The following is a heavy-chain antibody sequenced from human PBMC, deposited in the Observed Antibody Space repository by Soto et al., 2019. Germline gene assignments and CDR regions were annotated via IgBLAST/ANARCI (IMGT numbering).Heavy chain of an antibody. D-gene: IGHD2-15*01. Sequence: GGSLRLSCAASGFTFGSYAMHWVRQAPGKGLEWVAVISYDGSNKYYADSVKGRFTISRDNSKDTVYLQMNSLRAEDTAVYYCARDFSMVVVAPGYWGQGTLVTVSS. CDR1: GFTFGSYA. V-gene: IGHV3-30-3*01. CDR2: ISYDGSNK. J-gene: IGHJ4*02. CDR3: ARDFSMVVVAPGY.